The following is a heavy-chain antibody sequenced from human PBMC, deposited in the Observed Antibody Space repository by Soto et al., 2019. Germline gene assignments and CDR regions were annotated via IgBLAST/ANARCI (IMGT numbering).Heavy chain of an antibody. CDR1: GGTFSSYA. CDR2: IIPIFGTA. Sequence: QVQLVQSGAEVKKPGSSVKVSCKASGGTFSSYAISWVRQAPGQGLEWMGGIIPIFGTANYAQKFQGRVTITADESMSTAYMELSSLRSEDTAVYYCARVRVVPAGRYNWFDPWGQGTLVTVSS. V-gene: IGHV1-69*01. CDR3: ARVRVVPAGRYNWFDP. D-gene: IGHD2-2*01. J-gene: IGHJ5*02.